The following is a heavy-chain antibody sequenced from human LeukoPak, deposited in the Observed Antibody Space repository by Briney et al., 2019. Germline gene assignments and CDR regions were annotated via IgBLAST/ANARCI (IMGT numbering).Heavy chain of an antibody. Sequence: GRSLRLSCTASGFIFSNYGMHLVRQAPGKRLEWVAVIWYDGGIKYYADSVNGGITISRDNAKNTLYLQVDSRRDGYTGRYYCAKDAFDGWSGDYVALDWWGQGTLVTVSS. CDR1: GFIFSNYG. D-gene: IGHD3-3*01. V-gene: IGHV3-33*06. CDR3: AKDAFDGWSGDYVALDW. J-gene: IGHJ4*02. CDR2: IWYDGGIK.